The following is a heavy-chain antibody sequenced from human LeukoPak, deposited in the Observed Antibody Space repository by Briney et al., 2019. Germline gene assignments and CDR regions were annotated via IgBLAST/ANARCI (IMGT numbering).Heavy chain of an antibody. J-gene: IGHJ6*03. CDR1: GGSFSGYY. D-gene: IGHD1-1*01. V-gene: IGHV4-34*01. CDR2: INHSGST. CDR3: ARHKGLTGTTLGYYYYMDV. Sequence: PSETLSLTCAVYGGSFSGYYWSWIRQPPGKGLEWIGEINHSGSTNYNPSLKSRVTISVDTSKNQFSLKLSSVTAADTAVYYCARHKGLTGTTLGYYYYMDVWGKGTTVTISS.